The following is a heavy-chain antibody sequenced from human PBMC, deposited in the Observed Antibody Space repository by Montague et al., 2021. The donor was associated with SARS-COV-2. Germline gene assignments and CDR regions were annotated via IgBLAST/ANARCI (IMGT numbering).Heavy chain of an antibody. CDR2: INHSGST. D-gene: IGHD2-2*01. Sequence: SETLSLTCAVYGGSFSGYSWSWIRQPPGKGLEWIGEINHSGSTNYNPSLKSRVTISVDTSTNQFSRKLSSVTAADTAVYYCARFRQDVVVPTSWIGAYYYYYYMDVWGKGTTVTVSS. J-gene: IGHJ6*03. V-gene: IGHV4-34*01. CDR3: ARFRQDVVVPTSWIGAYYYYYYMDV. CDR1: GGSFSGYS.